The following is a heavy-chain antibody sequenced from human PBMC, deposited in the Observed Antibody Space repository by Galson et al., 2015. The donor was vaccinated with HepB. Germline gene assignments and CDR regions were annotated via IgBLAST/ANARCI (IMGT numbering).Heavy chain of an antibody. CDR2: IRSKVYSGTT. CDR1: GFTFGDYA. D-gene: IGHD3-22*01. CDR3: TRAYYDSSGYTMGFDY. Sequence: SLRLSCAVSGFTFGDYAMSWFRQAPGKGLEWVGSIRSKVYSGTTEYAASVKGRFTISTDDSKSIAYLQMNSLKSEDTAVYYCTRAYYDSSGYTMGFDYWGQGTLVTVAS. J-gene: IGHJ4*02. V-gene: IGHV3-49*03.